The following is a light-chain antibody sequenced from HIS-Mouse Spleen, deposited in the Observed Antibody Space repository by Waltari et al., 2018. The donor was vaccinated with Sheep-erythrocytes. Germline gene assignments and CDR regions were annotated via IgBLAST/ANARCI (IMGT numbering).Light chain of an antibody. V-gene: IGLV3-1*01. Sequence: SYELPQPPSVSVSPGQTASIPCPGDKLGDKYACWYQQKPGQSPVLVIYQDSKRPSGIPERFSGSNSGNTATLTISGTQAMDEADYYCQAWDSSIYVFGTGTKVTVL. CDR1: KLGDKY. J-gene: IGLJ1*01. CDR3: QAWDSSIYV. CDR2: QDS.